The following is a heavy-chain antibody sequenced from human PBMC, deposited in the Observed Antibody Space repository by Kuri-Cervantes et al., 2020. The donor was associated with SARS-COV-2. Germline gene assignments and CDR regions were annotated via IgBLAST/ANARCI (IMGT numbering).Heavy chain of an antibody. D-gene: IGHD2-2*01. CDR1: GFTFSSYA. V-gene: IGHV3-23*01. J-gene: IGHJ6*02. CDR3: AKEGRVPAARYYYGMDV. Sequence: GESLKISCAASGFTFSSYAMSWVRQAPGKGLEWVSAISGSGGSTYYADSVKGQFTISRDNSKNTLYLQMNSLRAEDTAVYYCAKEGRVPAARYYYGMDVWGQGTTVTVSS. CDR2: ISGSGGST.